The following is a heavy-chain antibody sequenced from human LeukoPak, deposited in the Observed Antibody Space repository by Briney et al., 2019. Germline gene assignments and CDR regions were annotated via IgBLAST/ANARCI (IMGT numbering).Heavy chain of an antibody. Sequence: SETLSLTCAVYGGSFSGYYWSWIRQPPGKGLEWIGEINHSGSTNYNPSLKSRVTISVDTSKNQFSLKLSSVTAADTAVYYCARHSGSYGYYYMDVWGKGTTVTISS. CDR2: INHSGST. D-gene: IGHD1-26*01. J-gene: IGHJ6*03. CDR1: GGSFSGYY. V-gene: IGHV4-34*01. CDR3: ARHSGSYGYYYMDV.